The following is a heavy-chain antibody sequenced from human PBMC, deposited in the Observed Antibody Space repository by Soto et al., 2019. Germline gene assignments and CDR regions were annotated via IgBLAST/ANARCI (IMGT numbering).Heavy chain of an antibody. CDR2: INAGNGNT. CDR1: GYTFTSYA. D-gene: IGHD3-22*01. V-gene: IGHV1-3*01. Sequence: ASVKVSCKASGYTFTSYAMHWVRQAPGQRLEWMGWINAGNGNTKYSQKFQGRVTITRDTSASTAYMELSSLRSEDTAVYYCAREYDSSGYYYPDYGMDVWGQGTTVTVSS. CDR3: AREYDSSGYYYPDYGMDV. J-gene: IGHJ6*02.